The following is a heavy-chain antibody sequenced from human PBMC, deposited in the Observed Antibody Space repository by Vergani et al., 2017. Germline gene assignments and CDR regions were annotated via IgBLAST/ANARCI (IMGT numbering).Heavy chain of an antibody. CDR3: TRDVADTHSSIWPLNYHYFMDV. D-gene: IGHD6-13*01. V-gene: IGHV3-30*04. J-gene: IGHJ6*03. CDR2: ISYNGGNQ. Sequence: VQLVESGGTLVQPGGSLKLACAGSGFTFSGSSLHWVRQVPGKGLEWVAFISYNGGNQYYADSVQGRFTISRDNTKNILYLQMSSLRVEDTALYYCTRDVADTHSSIWPLNYHYFMDVWGEGTTVTVSS. CDR1: GFTFSGSS.